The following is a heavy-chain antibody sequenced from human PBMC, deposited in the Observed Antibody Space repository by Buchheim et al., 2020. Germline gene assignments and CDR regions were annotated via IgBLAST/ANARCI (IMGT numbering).Heavy chain of an antibody. D-gene: IGHD3-3*01. CDR1: GGSFSGYY. CDR2: INHSGST. Sequence: QVQLQQWGAGLLKPSETLSLTCAVYGGSFSGYYWSWIRQPPGKGLEWIGEINHSGSTNYNPSLKSRVTISVDTSKNQFSLKLSSVTAADTAVYYCARGQLLYYDFWSPTAKWFDPWGQGTL. CDR3: ARGQLLYYDFWSPTAKWFDP. J-gene: IGHJ5*02. V-gene: IGHV4-34*01.